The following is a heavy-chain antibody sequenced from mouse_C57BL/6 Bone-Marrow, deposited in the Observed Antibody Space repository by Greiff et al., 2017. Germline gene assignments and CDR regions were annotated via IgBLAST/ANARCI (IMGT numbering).Heavy chain of an antibody. CDR2: IDPEIGDT. CDR1: GFNIKDDY. J-gene: IGHJ2*01. V-gene: IGHV14-4*01. D-gene: IGHD2-3*01. CDR3: SSYDGNYFDF. Sequence: VQLQQSGAELVRPGASVKLSCTASGFNIKDDYIHWVKQRPEQGLEWIGWIDPEIGDTEYASKFQGKATITSDTSSNTAYIQLSSLTSEDTAVYDCSSYDGNYFDFWGQGTPLTVAS.